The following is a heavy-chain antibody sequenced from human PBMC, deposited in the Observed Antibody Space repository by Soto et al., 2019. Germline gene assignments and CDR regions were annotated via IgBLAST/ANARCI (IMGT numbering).Heavy chain of an antibody. Sequence: SETLSLTCTVSGGSVSSGSYYWSWIRQPPGKGLEWIGYIYYSGSTYYDPSLKSRVTISVDTSKNQFSLKLSSVTAAGTAVYYCARGGGYTFDYWGQGTLVTVSS. D-gene: IGHD3-16*01. CDR1: GGSVSSGSYY. CDR2: IYYSGST. V-gene: IGHV4-31*03. CDR3: ARGGGYTFDY. J-gene: IGHJ4*02.